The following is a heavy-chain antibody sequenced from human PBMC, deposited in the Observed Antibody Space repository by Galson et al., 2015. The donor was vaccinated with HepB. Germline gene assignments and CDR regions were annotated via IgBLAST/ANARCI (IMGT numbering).Heavy chain of an antibody. CDR2: ISYDGSNK. D-gene: IGHD6-13*01. Sequence: SLRLSCAASGFTFSSYAMHWVRQAPGKGLEWVAVISYDGSNKYYADSVKGRFTISRDNSKNTLYLQMNSLRAEDTAVYYCARGPGIAAAGTPPLGWGQGTLVTVSS. CDR1: GFTFSSYA. CDR3: ARGPGIAAAGTPPLG. V-gene: IGHV3-30*04. J-gene: IGHJ4*02.